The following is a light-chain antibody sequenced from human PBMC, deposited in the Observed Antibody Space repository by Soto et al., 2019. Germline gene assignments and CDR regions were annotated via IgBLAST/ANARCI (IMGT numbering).Light chain of an antibody. V-gene: IGLV2-14*03. CDR2: DVS. Sequence: QSALTQPASVAGSPGQSITIACTGTSSDVGGYNYVSWYQLHPGKAPRLVIYDVSIRPPAVSDRFSGSTSGNTASLTISGLQAEDEADYYCRSYTATRTVVFGGGTKVTVL. CDR3: RSYTATRTVV. J-gene: IGLJ3*02. CDR1: SSDVGGYNY.